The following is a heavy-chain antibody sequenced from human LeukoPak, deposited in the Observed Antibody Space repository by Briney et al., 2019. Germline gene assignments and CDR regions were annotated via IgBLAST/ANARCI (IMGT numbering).Heavy chain of an antibody. D-gene: IGHD3-3*01. V-gene: IGHV4-59*01. J-gene: IGHJ4*02. Sequence: SETLSLTCTVSDGSISSYYWSWIRQPPGKGLEWIGYIYYSGSTNYNPSLKSRVTISVDTSKNQFSLKLSSVTAADTAVYYCASAYYDFWSGYSHFDYWGQGTLVTVSS. CDR1: DGSISSYY. CDR3: ASAYYDFWSGYSHFDY. CDR2: IYYSGST.